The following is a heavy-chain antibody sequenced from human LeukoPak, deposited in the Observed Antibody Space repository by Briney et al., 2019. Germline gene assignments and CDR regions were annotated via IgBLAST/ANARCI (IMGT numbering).Heavy chain of an antibody. CDR3: ARYLSGYDYFVY. CDR2: INPNSGGT. CDR1: GYTFTGYY. V-gene: IGHV1-2*02. D-gene: IGHD5-12*01. J-gene: IGHJ4*02. Sequence: ASVKVSCKASGYTFTGYYMHWVRQAPGQGLEWMGWINPNSGGTNYAQKFQGRVTMTRDTSISTVYMELSTLISDDTAVYYCARYLSGYDYFVYWGQGTLVTVSS.